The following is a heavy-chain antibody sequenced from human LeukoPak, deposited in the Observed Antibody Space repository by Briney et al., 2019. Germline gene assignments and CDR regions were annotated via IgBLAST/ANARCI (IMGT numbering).Heavy chain of an antibody. CDR1: GFTFSSYA. V-gene: IGHV3-64D*09. J-gene: IGHJ4*02. D-gene: IGHD3-10*01. CDR2: ISSNGGST. Sequence: GGSLRLSCSASGFTFSSYAMFWVRQAPGKGLKYVSAISSNGGSTHYADSVKGRFPISRDNSKNRLYLQMSSLRTEDTAVYYCVKTDQYYYGSGTYWDYWGQGTLVTVSS. CDR3: VKTDQYYYGSGTYWDY.